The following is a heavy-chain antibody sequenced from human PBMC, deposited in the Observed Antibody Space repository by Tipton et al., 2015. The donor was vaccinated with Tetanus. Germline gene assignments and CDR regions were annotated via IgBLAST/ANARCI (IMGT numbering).Heavy chain of an antibody. CDR1: GFTVSSNS. CDR3: TRVRSNWGSAFDI. J-gene: IGHJ3*02. V-gene: IGHV3-53*01. CDR2: INSGGST. Sequence: SLRLFCTASGFTVSSNSMTWVRQAPGKGLEWVSVINSGGSTYYADSVKGRFTISRDNSNNTLYLQMNSLRAEDTAVYYCTRVRSNWGSAFDIWGQGTMVTVSS. D-gene: IGHD7-27*01.